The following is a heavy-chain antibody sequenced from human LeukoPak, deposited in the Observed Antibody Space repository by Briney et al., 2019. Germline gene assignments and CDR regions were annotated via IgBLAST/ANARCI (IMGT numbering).Heavy chain of an antibody. CDR2: INHSGST. J-gene: IGHJ5*02. V-gene: IGHV4-34*01. D-gene: IGHD3-3*01. Sequence: SETLSPTCAVYGGSFSGYYWGWIRQPPGKGLEWSGEINHSGSTNYNPSLTSRVTTSVGTSKNQFSLKLSSVTAPDTAAYYGARGQGDFSWFDDWGEGTLVTVSS. CDR1: GGSFSGYY. CDR3: ARGQGDFSWFDD.